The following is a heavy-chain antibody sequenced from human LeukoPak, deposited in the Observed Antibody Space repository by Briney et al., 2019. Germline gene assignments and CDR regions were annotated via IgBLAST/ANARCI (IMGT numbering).Heavy chain of an antibody. V-gene: IGHV3-23*01. D-gene: IGHD3-10*01. Sequence: GSLRLSFAASGFTFSSYAMSWVRQAPGKGLGLVSAISGSGGSTYYADSVKGRFTISRDNSKNTLYLQMNSLRAEDTAVYYCATRSPMVRGVIPLGYWGQGTLVTVSS. CDR3: ATRSPMVRGVIPLGY. CDR2: ISGSGGST. CDR1: GFTFSSYA. J-gene: IGHJ4*02.